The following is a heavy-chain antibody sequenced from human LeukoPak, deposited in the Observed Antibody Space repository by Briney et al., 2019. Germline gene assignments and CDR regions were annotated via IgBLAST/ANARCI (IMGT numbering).Heavy chain of an antibody. V-gene: IGHV1-8*02. CDR2: MNPNSGNT. CDR1: GYTFTSYY. D-gene: IGHD3-10*01. J-gene: IGHJ6*03. Sequence: GASVKVSCKASGYTFTSYYMHWVRQATGQGLEWMGWMNPNSGNTGYAQKFQGRVTMTRNTSISTAYMELSSLRSEDTAVYYCARGGGSGSLGNYYYMDVWGKGTTVTISS. CDR3: ARGGGSGSLGNYYYMDV.